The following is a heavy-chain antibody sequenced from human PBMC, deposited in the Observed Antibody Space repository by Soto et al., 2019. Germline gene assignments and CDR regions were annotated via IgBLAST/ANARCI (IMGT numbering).Heavy chain of an antibody. Sequence: QVLLVQSGAEVKKPGSSVKVSCKASGGTFSSYAISWVRQAPGQGLEWMGGIIPIVGTANYAQKFQGRVTITADESPSTDYVGLSSLRSEGTGVYYCARGVCSGGSGYSDWFGPWGQGTQVTVSS. CDR2: IIPIVGTA. J-gene: IGHJ5*02. D-gene: IGHD2-15*01. V-gene: IGHV1-69*12. CDR1: GGTFSSYA. CDR3: ARGVCSGGSGYSDWFGP.